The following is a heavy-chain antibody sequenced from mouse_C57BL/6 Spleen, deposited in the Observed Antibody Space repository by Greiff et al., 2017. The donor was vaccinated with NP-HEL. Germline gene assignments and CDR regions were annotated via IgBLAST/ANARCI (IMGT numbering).Heavy chain of an antibody. J-gene: IGHJ4*01. CDR1: GFTFSDYY. CDR3: AREGYYYGSLYAMDY. Sequence: DVQLQESEGGLVQPGSSMKLSCTASGFTFSDYYMAWVRQVPEKGLEWVANINYDGSSTYYLDSLKSRFIISRDNAKNILYLQMSSLKSEDTATYYCAREGYYYGSLYAMDYWGQGTSVTVSS. CDR2: INYDGSST. V-gene: IGHV5-16*01. D-gene: IGHD1-1*01.